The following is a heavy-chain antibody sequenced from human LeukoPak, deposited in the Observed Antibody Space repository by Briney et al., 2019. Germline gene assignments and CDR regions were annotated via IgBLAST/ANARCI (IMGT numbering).Heavy chain of an antibody. D-gene: IGHD2-2*01. J-gene: IGHJ4*02. CDR2: ISGSGGST. CDR3: ARVGGGRQKYQLLRITHSDY. CDR1: GFTFSSYA. Sequence: GGSLRLSCAASGFTFSSYAMSWVRQAPGKGLEWVSAISGSGGSTYYADSVKGRFTISRDNAKNSLYLQMNSLRAEDTAVYYCARVGGGRQKYQLLRITHSDYWGQGTLVTVSS. V-gene: IGHV3-23*01.